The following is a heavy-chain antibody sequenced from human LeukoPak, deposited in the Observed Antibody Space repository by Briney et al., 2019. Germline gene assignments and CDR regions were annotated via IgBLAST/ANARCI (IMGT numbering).Heavy chain of an antibody. CDR1: GGSISLGGYD. D-gene: IGHD6-19*01. CDR2: IYYSGST. J-gene: IGHJ4*02. CDR3: AREAAVAGREIHLDY. V-gene: IGHV4-31*03. Sequence: TLSLTCTLSGGSISLGGYDCSRVRLHPAKALEWIGSIYYSGSTYYNPSLKSRVTISVDTSKNQFHLKLSSVTAADTAVYYCAREAAVAGREIHLDYWGQGALVTVAS.